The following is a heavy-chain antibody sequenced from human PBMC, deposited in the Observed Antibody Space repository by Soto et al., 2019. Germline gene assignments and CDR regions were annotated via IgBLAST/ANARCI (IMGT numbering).Heavy chain of an antibody. D-gene: IGHD3-10*01. CDR1: GGTFSSYA. CDR2: IIPIFGTA. J-gene: IGHJ4*02. V-gene: IGHV1-69*06. CDR3: ARDPAMVRGVTLDY. Sequence: ASVKVSCKASGGTFSSYAISWVRQAPGQGLEWMGGIIPIFGTANYAQKFQGRVTITADKSTSTAYMELSSLRSEDTAVYYCARDPAMVRGVTLDYWGQGTLVTVSS.